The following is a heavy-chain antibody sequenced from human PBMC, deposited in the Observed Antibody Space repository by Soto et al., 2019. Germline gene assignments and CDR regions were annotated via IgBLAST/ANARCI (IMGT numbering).Heavy chain of an antibody. Sequence: QVQLVQSGAEVKKPGSSVKVSCKASGVTFTNDIITWVRQAHGQGLEWMGRIIPLLDIANYAQKFQGRVTITADKSTSTAYMELNSLRSEDTAVYYCVRDSPIGSTYSGYDGIDYWGQGTLVTVSS. V-gene: IGHV1-69*08. D-gene: IGHD5-12*01. CDR1: GVTFTNDI. J-gene: IGHJ4*02. CDR2: IIPLLDIA. CDR3: VRDSPIGSTYSGYDGIDY.